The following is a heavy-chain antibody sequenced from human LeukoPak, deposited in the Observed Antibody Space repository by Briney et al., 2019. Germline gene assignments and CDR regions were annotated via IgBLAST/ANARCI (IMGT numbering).Heavy chain of an antibody. J-gene: IGHJ4*02. CDR3: ARGMNYYGSGPQYY. CDR1: GYSISSGYY. V-gene: IGHV4-38-2*02. CDR2: IYHSGST. Sequence: PSETLSLTCTVSGYSISSGYYWGWIRQPPGKGLEWIGSIYHSGSTYYNPSLKSRVTISVDTSKNQFSLKLSSVTAADTAVYYCARGMNYYGSGPQYYWGQGTLVTVSS. D-gene: IGHD3-10*01.